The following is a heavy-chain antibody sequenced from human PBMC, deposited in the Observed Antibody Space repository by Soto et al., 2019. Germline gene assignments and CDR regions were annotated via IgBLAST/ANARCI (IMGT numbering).Heavy chain of an antibody. CDR3: ARGRGEFDA. J-gene: IGHJ5*02. CDR2: INHSGNT. D-gene: IGHD2-21*01. CDR1: GASLSDNY. V-gene: IGHV4-34*01. Sequence: SETLSLTCAVYGASLSDNYCNWLRQSPGKGLEWIGEINHSGNTNYNPSLRSRGTISIDTSKNQLSLNLRSVSAADTAAYYCARGRGEFDAWGPGTPVTVSS.